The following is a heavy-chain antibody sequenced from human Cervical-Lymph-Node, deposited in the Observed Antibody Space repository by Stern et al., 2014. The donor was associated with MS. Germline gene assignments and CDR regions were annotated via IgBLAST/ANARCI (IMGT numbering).Heavy chain of an antibody. Sequence: VQLVESGGGVVQPGTSLRLSCAASGFTFSSYGMPWVRQAPGKGLEWGALAWYDGSTAYYTNSVKGRFTISRDNSKNTLFLQMNSLTAEDTAVYYCARGHIPYAYNYLFDYWGQGTLVTVSS. J-gene: IGHJ4*02. CDR3: ARGHIPYAYNYLFDY. CDR1: GFTFSSYG. V-gene: IGHV3-33*01. CDR2: AWYDGSTA. D-gene: IGHD5-24*01.